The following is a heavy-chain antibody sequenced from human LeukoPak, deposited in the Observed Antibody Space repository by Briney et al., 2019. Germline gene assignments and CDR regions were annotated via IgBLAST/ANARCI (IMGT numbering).Heavy chain of an antibody. D-gene: IGHD3-22*01. Sequence: SGGSLRLSCAASGFTVSSNYMSWVRQAPGKGLEWVSIIYSGGSTYYADSVKGRFTISRDNSKSTLFLQMNSLRAEDTAVYYCAKSSYYDSSGYYREYYFDYGGQGTLVTVSS. J-gene: IGHJ4*02. CDR3: AKSSYYDSSGYYREYYFDY. CDR1: GFTVSSNY. V-gene: IGHV3-53*01. CDR2: IYSGGST.